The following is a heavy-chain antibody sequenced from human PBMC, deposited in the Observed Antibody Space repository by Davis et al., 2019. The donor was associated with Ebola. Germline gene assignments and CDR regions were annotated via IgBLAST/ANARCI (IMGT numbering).Heavy chain of an antibody. CDR3: VGKSISVTSRELDY. V-gene: IGHV3-7*01. CDR1: GFTFSKAW. J-gene: IGHJ4*02. Sequence: PGGSLRLSCAASGFTFSKAWMSWVRQAPGKGLEWVANIKQDGSEKNYVDSVKGRFTISRDNAKNSLYLEMNSLRAEDTAVYYCVGKSISVTSRELDYWGQGTLVTVSA. D-gene: IGHD6-19*01. CDR2: IKQDGSEK.